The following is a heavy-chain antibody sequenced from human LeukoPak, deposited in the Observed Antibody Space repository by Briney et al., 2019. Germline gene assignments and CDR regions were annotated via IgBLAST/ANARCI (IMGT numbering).Heavy chain of an antibody. J-gene: IGHJ4*02. Sequence: PGGSLRLSCAASGFTLSKYWMSLVRQAPRKGLELVAHNRQEGNDKQHMQSVRGRFTISRDNTKNSMYLQMDSLRDEDTAVYYCAGADQSFYGGSSDYWGQGTLVTVSS. D-gene: IGHD4-23*01. V-gene: IGHV3-7*02. CDR3: AGADQSFYGGSSDY. CDR1: GFTLSKYW. CDR2: NRQEGNDK.